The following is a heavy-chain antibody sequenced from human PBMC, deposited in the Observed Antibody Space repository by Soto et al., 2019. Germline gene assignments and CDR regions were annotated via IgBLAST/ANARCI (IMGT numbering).Heavy chain of an antibody. CDR1: GFSLSGYW. CDR2: IDTYGSAT. D-gene: IGHD2-8*01. Sequence: PGGSLRLSCAASGFSLSGYWMHWVRQAPGKGLVWVSRIDTYGSATKYADSVEGRFSISKDNAENTLYLQMNNLRVDDTAVYYCVRVLKSICRHNGVFDIWGKGTMVTVSS. CDR3: VRVLKSICRHNGVFDI. J-gene: IGHJ3*02. V-gene: IGHV3-74*01.